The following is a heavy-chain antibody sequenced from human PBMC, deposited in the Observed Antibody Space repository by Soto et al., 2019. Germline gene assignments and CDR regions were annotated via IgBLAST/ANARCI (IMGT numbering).Heavy chain of an antibody. CDR2: VSVPSGDT. Sequence: EASVKVSCKASGYSFSSFGISWVRQAPGQGLEWVGWVSVPSGDTSSAQNFQGRVTVTTDTSTSTAYMEVGSLRSDDTAVYYCARTCRSGGSCYLEYWGEGTLVTVSS. J-gene: IGHJ4*02. D-gene: IGHD2-15*01. CDR3: ARTCRSGGSCYLEY. CDR1: GYSFSSFG. V-gene: IGHV1-18*01.